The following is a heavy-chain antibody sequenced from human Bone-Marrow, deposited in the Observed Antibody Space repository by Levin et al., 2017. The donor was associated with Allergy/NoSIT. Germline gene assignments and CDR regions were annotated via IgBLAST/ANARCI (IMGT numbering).Heavy chain of an antibody. V-gene: IGHV3-74*01. D-gene: IGHD5-24*01. J-gene: IGHJ3*02. CDR1: GFASSSHW. Sequence: TGESLKISCAASGFASSSHWMHWVRQVPGKGLVWVSRINGDGTISNNADFVQGRFFISRDIAKNTLYLQMYSLAVEDTAIYFCARAAFGRNGLDIWGQGTMVTVSS. CDR2: INGDGTIS. CDR3: ARAAFGRNGLDI.